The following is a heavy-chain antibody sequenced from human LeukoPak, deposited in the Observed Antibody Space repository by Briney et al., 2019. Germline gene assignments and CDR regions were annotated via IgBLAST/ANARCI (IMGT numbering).Heavy chain of an antibody. CDR1: GFTFSSYS. D-gene: IGHD3-10*01. J-gene: IGHJ5*02. V-gene: IGHV3-48*01. CDR3: AKDTIRKFYYGSGSYYYNWFDP. CDR2: ISSSSSTI. Sequence: PGGSLRPSCAASGFTFSSYSMIWVRQAPGKGLEWVSYISSSSSTIYYADSVKGRFTISRDNAKNSLYLQMNSLRAEDTAVYYYAKDTIRKFYYGSGSYYYNWFDPWGQGTLVTVSS.